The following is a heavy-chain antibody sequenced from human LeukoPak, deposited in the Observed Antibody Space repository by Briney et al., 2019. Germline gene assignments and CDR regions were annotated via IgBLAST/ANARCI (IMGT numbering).Heavy chain of an antibody. D-gene: IGHD6-13*01. CDR1: GYSFTSYW. CDR2: IDPSDSYT. CDR3: ARQSDIAAPGDAFDL. Sequence: GESLKISCKGSGYSFTSYWISWVRQMPGKGLERMGRIDPSDSYTKYSPSFQGHVTLSADKSISTAYLQWSSLKASDTAMYFCARQSDIAAPGDAFDLWGQGTMVTVSS. V-gene: IGHV5-10-1*01. J-gene: IGHJ3*01.